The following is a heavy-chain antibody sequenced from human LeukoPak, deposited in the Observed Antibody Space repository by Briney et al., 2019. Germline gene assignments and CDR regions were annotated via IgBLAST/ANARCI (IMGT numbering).Heavy chain of an antibody. Sequence: GASVKVSCKASGGTFSSYAISWVRQAPGQGLEWMGWISADNGNTDYAQRFQGRVTMTTDTSTSTAYMELRSLRSDDTAVYYCARVHYYGSGSYYSGGESWGQGTLVTVSS. CDR1: GGTFSSYA. CDR3: ARVHYYGSGSYYSGGES. V-gene: IGHV1-18*01. J-gene: IGHJ5*02. D-gene: IGHD3-10*01. CDR2: ISADNGNT.